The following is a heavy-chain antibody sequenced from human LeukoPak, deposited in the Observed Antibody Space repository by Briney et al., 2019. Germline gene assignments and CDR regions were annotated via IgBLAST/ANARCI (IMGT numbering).Heavy chain of an antibody. CDR2: IYYSGNT. J-gene: IGHJ4*02. D-gene: IGHD3-22*01. CDR3: ARVPANYYDSSGYYYYFDY. CDR1: GGSISSGDHY. V-gene: IGHV4-30-4*01. Sequence: SETLSLTSTVSGGSISSGDHYWSWIRQPPGKGLEWIGYIYYSGNTYYNPSLKSRVTISVDTSKNQLSLKLSSVTAADTAVYYCARVPANYYDSSGYYYYFDYWGQGTLVTVSS.